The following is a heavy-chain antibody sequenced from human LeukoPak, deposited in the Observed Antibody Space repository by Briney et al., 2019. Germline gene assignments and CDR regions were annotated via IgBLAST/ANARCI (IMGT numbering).Heavy chain of an antibody. CDR3: ARQPVAGTDDAFDI. D-gene: IGHD6-19*01. J-gene: IGHJ3*02. V-gene: IGHV4-59*08. CDR1: GGSISSYY. Sequence: PSETLSLTCTVSGGSISSYYWSWIRQPPGKGLEWIGYIYYSGSTNYNPSLKSRVTISVDTSKNQFSLKLSSVTAADTAVYYCARQPVAGTDDAFDIWGQGTMVTVSS. CDR2: IYYSGST.